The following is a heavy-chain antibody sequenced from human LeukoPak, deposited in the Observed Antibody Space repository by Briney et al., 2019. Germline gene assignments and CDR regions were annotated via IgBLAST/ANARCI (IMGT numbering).Heavy chain of an antibody. J-gene: IGHJ4*02. D-gene: IGHD3-10*01. V-gene: IGHV3-23*01. CDR1: GFTFSSYA. CDR3: AKDRRFGELYFDY. Sequence: QPGGSLRLSCAASGFTFSSYAMSWVRQAPGKGLEWVSAISGSGGSTYYADSVRGRFTISRDNSKNTLYLQMNSLRAEDTAVYYCAKDRRFGELYFDYWGQGTLVTVSS. CDR2: ISGSGGST.